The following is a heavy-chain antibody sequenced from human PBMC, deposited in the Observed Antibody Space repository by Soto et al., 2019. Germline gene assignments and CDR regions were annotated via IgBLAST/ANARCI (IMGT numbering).Heavy chain of an antibody. D-gene: IGHD2-8*01. CDR3: ARSYCTNGVCYNAADYYYYGMDV. CDR2: IIPIFGTA. Sequence: SVKVSCKASGGTFSSYAISWVRQAPGQGLEWMGGIIPIFGTANYAQKFQGRVTSTADESTSTAYMELSSLRSEDTAVYYCARSYCTNGVCYNAADYYYYGMDVWGQGPTGTVS. CDR1: GGTFSSYA. V-gene: IGHV1-69*13. J-gene: IGHJ6*02.